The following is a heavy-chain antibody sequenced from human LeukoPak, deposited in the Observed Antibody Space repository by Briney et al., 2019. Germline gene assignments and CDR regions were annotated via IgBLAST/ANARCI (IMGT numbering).Heavy chain of an antibody. CDR1: GGSISSSTYY. CDR2: IYYSGST. J-gene: IGHJ3*01. CDR3: ARTYVDYDDAFDV. V-gene: IGHV4-39*01. Sequence: PSETLSLTCTVSGGSISSSTYYWGWIRQPPGKGLEWIGSIYYSGSTYNNPSLKSRVTIFVDTSKNQFSLKLSSVTATDTAFYYCARTYVDYDDAFDVWGQGTMVTVSS. D-gene: IGHD3-16*01.